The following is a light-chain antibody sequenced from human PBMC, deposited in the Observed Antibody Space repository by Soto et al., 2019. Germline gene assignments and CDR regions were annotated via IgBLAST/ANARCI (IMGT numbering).Light chain of an antibody. J-gene: IGLJ2*01. Sequence: NFMLTQRHSVSESPGKTVTISCTRSSGSIASNYVQWYQHRPGSAPTSVIYDDNQRPSGVPDRFSGSIDSSSNSASLTISGLKTEDEADYYCHSYDSDNVIFGGGTQLTVL. CDR3: HSYDSDNVI. CDR1: SGSIASNY. V-gene: IGLV6-57*04. CDR2: DDN.